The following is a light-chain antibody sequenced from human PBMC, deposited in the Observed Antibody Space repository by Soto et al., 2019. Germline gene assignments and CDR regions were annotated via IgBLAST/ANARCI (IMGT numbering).Light chain of an antibody. CDR2: SAS. V-gene: IGKV3-20*01. Sequence: DIVLTQSPGTLSFSPGERGTLSCRASQNLGTLYLAWFQQKSGQAPRLLIYSASRRATGIPDRFTGSGSGTDFTLTINRVEPEDFAVYFCQQYAGSPRTFGQGTKVDIK. CDR3: QQYAGSPRT. CDR1: QNLGTLY. J-gene: IGKJ1*01.